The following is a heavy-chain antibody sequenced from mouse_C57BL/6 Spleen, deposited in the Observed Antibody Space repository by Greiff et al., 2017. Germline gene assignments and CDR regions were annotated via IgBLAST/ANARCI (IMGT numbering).Heavy chain of an antibody. Sequence: VQLQQSGPELVKPGASVKISCKASGYSFTDYNMNWVKQSPGKSLEWIGVINPNYGTTSYNQKFKGKATLTVDQSSSTAYMQLNSLTSEDSAVYYCERSLYGNYVAWFAYWGQGTLVTVSA. CDR2: INPNYGTT. CDR3: ERSLYGNYVAWFAY. D-gene: IGHD2-1*01. J-gene: IGHJ3*01. V-gene: IGHV1-39*01. CDR1: GYSFTDYN.